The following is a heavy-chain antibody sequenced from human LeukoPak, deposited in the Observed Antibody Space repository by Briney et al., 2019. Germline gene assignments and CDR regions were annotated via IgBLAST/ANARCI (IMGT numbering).Heavy chain of an antibody. CDR1: GFTFDDYA. Sequence: GRSLRLSCAASGFTFDDYAMHWVRQAPGKGLEWVSGISWNSGSIGYADSVKGRFTISRDNAKNSLYLQMNSLRAEDTALYYCAKVSCSGGSCYDYWGQGTLVTVSS. CDR3: AKVSCSGGSCYDY. V-gene: IGHV3-9*01. CDR2: ISWNSGSI. D-gene: IGHD2-15*01. J-gene: IGHJ4*02.